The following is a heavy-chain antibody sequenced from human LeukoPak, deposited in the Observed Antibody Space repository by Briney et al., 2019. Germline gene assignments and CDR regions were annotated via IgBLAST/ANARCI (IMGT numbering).Heavy chain of an antibody. CDR2: INPNSGGT. D-gene: IGHD2-8*01. CDR1: GYTFTGYY. J-gene: IGHJ5*02. Sequence: ASVKVSYKASGYTFTGYYMHWVRQAPGQGLEWMGWINPNSGGTNYAQKFQGRVTMTRDTSISTAYMELSRLRSDDTAVYYCARDYCTNGVCLNWFDPWGQGTLVTVSS. CDR3: ARDYCTNGVCLNWFDP. V-gene: IGHV1-2*02.